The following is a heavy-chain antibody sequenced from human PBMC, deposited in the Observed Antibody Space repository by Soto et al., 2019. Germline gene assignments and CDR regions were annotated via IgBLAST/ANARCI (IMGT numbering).Heavy chain of an antibody. Sequence: ASVKVSCKASRYTFYSHSISWVRQAPGQGLEWMGRISADNINTKYAQKFRGRVTMTTDTSTSTVYTELRNLRSDDTAVYYCARCIQEDYYYGMDVWGQGTTVTVSS. J-gene: IGHJ6*02. CDR2: ISADNINT. D-gene: IGHD5-18*01. CDR3: ARCIQEDYYYGMDV. CDR1: RYTFYSHS. V-gene: IGHV1-18*01.